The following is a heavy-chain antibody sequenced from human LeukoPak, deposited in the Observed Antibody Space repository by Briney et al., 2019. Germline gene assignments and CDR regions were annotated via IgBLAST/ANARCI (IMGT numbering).Heavy chain of an antibody. J-gene: IGHJ5*02. CDR3: ARTPPYGGNSGGLDP. V-gene: IGHV1-2*02. CDR1: GYTFTGYY. Sequence: ASVKVSCKASGYTFTGYYMHWVRQAPGQGLEWMGWINPNSGGTNYAQKFQGRVTMTRDTSISTAYMELSRLRSDDTAVYYCARTPPYGGNSGGLDPWGQGTLVTVSS. D-gene: IGHD4-23*01. CDR2: INPNSGGT.